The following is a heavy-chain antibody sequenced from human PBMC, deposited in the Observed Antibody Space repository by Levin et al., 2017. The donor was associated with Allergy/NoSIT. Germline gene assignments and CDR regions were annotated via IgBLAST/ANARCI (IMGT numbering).Heavy chain of an antibody. CDR3: ASGQTIPGIAAAWDY. J-gene: IGHJ4*02. D-gene: IGHD6-13*01. Sequence: GGSLRLSCAASGFTFSSYGMHWVRQAPGKGLEWVAVIWYDGSNKYYADSVKGRFTISRDNSKNTLYLQMNSLRAEDTAVYYCASGQTIPGIAAAWDYWGQGTLVTVSS. V-gene: IGHV3-33*01. CDR1: GFTFSSYG. CDR2: IWYDGSNK.